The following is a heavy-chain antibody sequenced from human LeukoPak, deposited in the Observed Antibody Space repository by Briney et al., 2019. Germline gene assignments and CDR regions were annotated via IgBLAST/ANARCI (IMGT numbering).Heavy chain of an antibody. CDR1: GFTVSNNY. Sequence: GGSLRLSCAASGFTVSNNYMSWVRQAPGKGLEWVSVIYSGGSTYYADSVKGRFTISRDNSKNTLYLQMNSLRAEDTAVYYCAISGSYYEVDYWGQGTLVTVSS. CDR2: IYSGGST. V-gene: IGHV3-53*01. J-gene: IGHJ4*02. D-gene: IGHD1-26*01. CDR3: AISGSYYEVDY.